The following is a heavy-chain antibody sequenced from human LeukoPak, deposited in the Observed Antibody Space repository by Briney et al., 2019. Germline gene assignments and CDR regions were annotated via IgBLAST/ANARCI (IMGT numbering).Heavy chain of an antibody. CDR3: ARGDGYGMDY. CDR1: GFTFRIYA. J-gene: IGHJ4*02. CDR2: ISYDGSNE. V-gene: IGHV3-30-3*01. Sequence: GGSLRLSCAASGFTFRIYAMHWVRQAPGKGLEWVAVISYDGSNEYYADSVRGRFRISRDNAKNTLYLQMNSLRAEDMAVYYCARGDGYGMDYWGQGTRVTVSS. D-gene: IGHD5-24*01.